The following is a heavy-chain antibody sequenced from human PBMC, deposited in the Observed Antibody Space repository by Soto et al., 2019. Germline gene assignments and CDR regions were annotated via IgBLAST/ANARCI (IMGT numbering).Heavy chain of an antibody. D-gene: IGHD2-2*02. Sequence: ASVKVSCKASGYTFCGYHMHWVRQAPGRGLEWMGWINVPNGETNIPQKFPGRVAMTRDTSITTAYVELSRLRFDDTAVYFCAREGATRRPSRPAIGWIESWRQGTLVTVSS. CDR3: AREGATRRPSRPAIGWIES. CDR1: GYTFCGYH. J-gene: IGHJ5*01. CDR2: INVPNGET. V-gene: IGHV1-2*02.